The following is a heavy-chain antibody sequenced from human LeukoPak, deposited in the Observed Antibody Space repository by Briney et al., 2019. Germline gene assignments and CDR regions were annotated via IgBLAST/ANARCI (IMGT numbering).Heavy chain of an antibody. V-gene: IGHV3-30*03. J-gene: IGHJ4*02. CDR2: ISYDGSNK. D-gene: IGHD6-13*01. CDR1: GFTFSSYG. CDR3: ASSWYQFDY. Sequence: GGSLRLSCAASGFTFSSYGMHWLRQAPGKGLEWVAVISYDGSNKYYADSVKGRFTISRDNSKNTLYLQMNSLRAEDTAVYYCASSWYQFDYWGQGTLVTVSS.